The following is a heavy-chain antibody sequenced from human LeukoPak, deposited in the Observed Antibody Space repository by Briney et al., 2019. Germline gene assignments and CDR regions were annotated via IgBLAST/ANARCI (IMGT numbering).Heavy chain of an antibody. J-gene: IGHJ5*02. Sequence: ASVKVSCKASGCTFTSYYMHWVRQAPGQGLEWMGIINPSGGSTSYAQKFQGRVTMTRDTSTSTVYMELSSLRSEDTAVYYCAVVPAAMGDWFDPWGQGTLVTVSS. D-gene: IGHD2-2*01. CDR3: AVVPAAMGDWFDP. V-gene: IGHV1-46*01. CDR2: INPSGGST. CDR1: GCTFTSYY.